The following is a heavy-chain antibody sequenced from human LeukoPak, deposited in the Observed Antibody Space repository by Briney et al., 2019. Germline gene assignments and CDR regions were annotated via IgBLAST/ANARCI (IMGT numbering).Heavy chain of an antibody. CDR3: ARGVAVAGINGMDV. CDR2: IYYSGST. Sequence: SETLSLTCTVSGGSISSYYWSWFRQPPGKGLEWIGYIYYSGSTNYNPSLKSRVTISVDTSKNQFSLKLSSVTAADTAVYYCARGVAVAGINGMDVWGQGTTVTVSS. D-gene: IGHD6-19*01. J-gene: IGHJ6*02. CDR1: GGSISSYY. V-gene: IGHV4-59*01.